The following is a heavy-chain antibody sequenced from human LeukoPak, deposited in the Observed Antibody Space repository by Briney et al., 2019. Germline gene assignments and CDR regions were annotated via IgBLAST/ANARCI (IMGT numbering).Heavy chain of an antibody. CDR1: GYSFTGYC. J-gene: IGHJ3*01. D-gene: IGHD1-26*01. V-gene: IGHV5-51*01. Sequence: KSGESLKISCKVSGYSFTGYCIGWVRQMPGKGLEWMGIIYPGDSGPTYSPSFQGQVTISVDKSINTAYLQWSSLQASDTAMYYCGMSGDRVPLQDDVFDVWGQGTMVTVST. CDR3: GMSGDRVPLQDDVFDV. CDR2: IYPGDSGP.